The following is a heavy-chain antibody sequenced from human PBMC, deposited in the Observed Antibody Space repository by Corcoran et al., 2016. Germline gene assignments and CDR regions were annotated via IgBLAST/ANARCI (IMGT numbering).Heavy chain of an antibody. V-gene: IGHV3-74*03. Sequence: EVQLVESGGGLVQPGGSLRLSCAASGFAFSTYWMHWVRQVPGKGLMWVSRITGDGSDTPYADSVKGRFTISRDNAENTLYLQMDSLRAEDTAVYYCARVGGWSSGRCRAFGFWGQGTMVTVSS. D-gene: IGHD6-25*01. J-gene: IGHJ3*01. CDR1: GFAFSTYW. CDR3: ARVGGWSSGRCRAFGF. CDR2: ITGDGSDT.